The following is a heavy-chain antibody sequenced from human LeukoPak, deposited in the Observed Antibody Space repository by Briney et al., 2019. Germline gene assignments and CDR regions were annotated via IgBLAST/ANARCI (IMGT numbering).Heavy chain of an antibody. CDR2: IKSDGSGT. J-gene: IGHJ4*02. CDR1: GFTFSVSW. D-gene: IGHD2/OR15-2a*01. V-gene: IGHV3-74*01. CDR3: AKDYFGSVDY. Sequence: PGGSLRLSCTASGFTFSVSWMHWVRQAPGKGLVWVSVIKSDGSGTTYADFVKGRFTISRDNAKNTVYLQMNSLRADDTAMYYCAKDYFGSVDYWGREPWSPSPQ.